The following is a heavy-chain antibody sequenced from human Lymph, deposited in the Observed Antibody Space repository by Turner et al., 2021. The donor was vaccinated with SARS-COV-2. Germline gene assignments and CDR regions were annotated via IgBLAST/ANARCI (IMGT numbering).Heavy chain of an antibody. J-gene: IGHJ4*02. CDR1: GYTFTSYG. Sequence: QLQLVQPGGEGKKPGASVKVGCTVSGYTFTSYGISWVRQAPGQGLEWMGWISVYNGNTNYAQKLQGRVTMTTDTSTSTAYMELRSLRSDDTAVYYCARFTASIEVTGRYFDYWGQGTLVTVSS. CDR2: ISVYNGNT. D-gene: IGHD6-19*01. CDR3: ARFTASIEVTGRYFDY. V-gene: IGHV1-18*01.